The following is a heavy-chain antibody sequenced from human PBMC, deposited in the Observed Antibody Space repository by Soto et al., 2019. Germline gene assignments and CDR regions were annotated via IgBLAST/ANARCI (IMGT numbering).Heavy chain of an antibody. CDR2: ISGYNGNT. CDR1: GYTFTSYY. Sequence: ASVKVSCKASGYTFTSYYISWVRQTPGQGLEWMGWISGYNGNTNYAQKLQGRVTMTTDTSTSTAYMELRSLRSDDTAGYDCARERPPSFNWGQGTLVTVDS. V-gene: IGHV1-18*01. J-gene: IGHJ1*01. D-gene: IGHD2-2*01. CDR3: ARERPPSFN.